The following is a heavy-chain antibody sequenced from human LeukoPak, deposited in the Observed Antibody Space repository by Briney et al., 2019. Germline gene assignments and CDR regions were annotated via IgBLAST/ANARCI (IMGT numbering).Heavy chain of an antibody. J-gene: IGHJ3*02. CDR2: IYYSGST. CDR3: ARAGSGWNAFDI. D-gene: IGHD3-22*01. Sequence: PSETLSLTCTVSGGSISSYYWSWIRQPPGKGLEWIGYIYYSGSTNYNPSLKSRVTISVDTSKNQFSLKLSSVTAADTAVYYCARAGSGWNAFDIWGQGTMVTVSS. CDR1: GGSISSYY. V-gene: IGHV4-59*12.